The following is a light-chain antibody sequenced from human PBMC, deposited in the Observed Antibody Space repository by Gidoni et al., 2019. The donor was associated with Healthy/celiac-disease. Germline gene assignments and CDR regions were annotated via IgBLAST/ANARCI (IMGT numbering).Light chain of an antibody. V-gene: IGLV1-40*01. J-gene: IGLJ1*01. CDR1: SSNTGAGYD. CDR2: GNS. Sequence: QSVLTQPPSVSGAPGPRVTISCTGSSSNTGAGYDLHWYQQLPGTAPKLLIYGNSNRPSGVPDRFSGSKSGTSASLAITGLQAEDEADYYCQSYDSSLTGGVFGTGTKVTVL. CDR3: QSYDSSLTGGV.